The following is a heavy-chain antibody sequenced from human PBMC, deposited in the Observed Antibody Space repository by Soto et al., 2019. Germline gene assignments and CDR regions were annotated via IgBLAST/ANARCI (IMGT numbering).Heavy chain of an antibody. CDR3: AKDVDSERTGSYGMDV. J-gene: IGHJ6*02. CDR1: GFTFSSYG. Sequence: QVQLVESGGGVVQPGRSLRLSCAASGFTFSSYGMHWVRQAPGKGLEWVAVISYDGSNKYYADSVKGRFTISRDNSKNTLYLQMNSLRAEDTAVYYCAKDVDSERTGSYGMDVWGQGTMVTVSS. V-gene: IGHV3-30*18. CDR2: ISYDGSNK. D-gene: IGHD7-27*01.